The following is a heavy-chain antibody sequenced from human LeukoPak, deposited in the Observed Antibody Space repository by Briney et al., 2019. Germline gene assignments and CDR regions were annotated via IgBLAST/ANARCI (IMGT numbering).Heavy chain of an antibody. CDR3: ARRGGYCSSTSCYDYFDY. CDR1: GGSISSSSYY. Sequence: PSETLSLTCTVSGGSISSSSYYWGWIRQPPGKGLEWIGSIYYSGSTYYNPCLKSRVTIYVDTSKNQFSRKLSSVTAADTAVYYCARRGGYCSSTSCYDYFDYWGQGTLVTVSS. J-gene: IGHJ4*02. D-gene: IGHD2-2*01. V-gene: IGHV4-39*01. CDR2: IYYSGST.